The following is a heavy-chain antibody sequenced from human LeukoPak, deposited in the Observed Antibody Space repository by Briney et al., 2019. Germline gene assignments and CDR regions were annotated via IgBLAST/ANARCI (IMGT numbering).Heavy chain of an antibody. CDR3: AKDRVVRGIMGAFDP. CDR2: ISGSGDNT. Sequence: PGGSLRLSRAASGFTFSSYGMSWVRQAPGEGLEWVSGISGSGDNTYYADSVKGRFTISRDNSKKMVYLQMNSLRVEDTAVYFCAKDRVVRGIMGAFDPWGQGTLVTVSS. V-gene: IGHV3-23*01. J-gene: IGHJ5*02. CDR1: GFTFSSYG. D-gene: IGHD3-10*01.